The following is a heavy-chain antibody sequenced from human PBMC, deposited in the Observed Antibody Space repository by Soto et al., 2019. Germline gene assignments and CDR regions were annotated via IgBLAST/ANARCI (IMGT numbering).Heavy chain of an antibody. Sequence: QVHLVESGGGVVQPGRSLRLSCAASGFTFSNYGMHWVRQAPGKGLEWVAVISKDGRKKYHADSVKGRFTISRDNSKNTLYLQINRLRVEDTAVYYCAKDLGDSGYGDWFAPWGQGTLVTVSS. CDR1: GFTFSNYG. V-gene: IGHV3-30*18. CDR3: AKDLGDSGYGDWFAP. J-gene: IGHJ5*02. D-gene: IGHD5-12*01. CDR2: ISKDGRKK.